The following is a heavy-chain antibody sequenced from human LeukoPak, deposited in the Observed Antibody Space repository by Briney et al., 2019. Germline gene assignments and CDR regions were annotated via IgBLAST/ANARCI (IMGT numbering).Heavy chain of an antibody. D-gene: IGHD5-18*01. J-gene: IGHJ4*02. V-gene: IGHV3-43*02. CDR1: GFTFDDYA. CDR2: ISGDGGST. CDR3: AKDIVGGYSYGYLDY. Sequence: PGGSLRLSCEASGFTFDDYAMHWVRQAPGKGLEWVSLISGDGGSTYYADSVKGRFTISRDNSKNSLYLQMNSLRTEDTALYYCAKDIVGGYSYGYLDYWGQGTLVTVSS.